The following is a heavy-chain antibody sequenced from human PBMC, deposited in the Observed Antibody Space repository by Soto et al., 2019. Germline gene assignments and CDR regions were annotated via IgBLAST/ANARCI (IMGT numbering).Heavy chain of an antibody. J-gene: IGHJ4*02. D-gene: IGHD3-10*01. V-gene: IGHV3-9*01. Sequence: GGSLRLSCAASGFTFDDYAMHWVRQAPGKGLEWVSGISWNSGSIGYADSVKGRFTISRVNAKNSLYLQMNSLRAEDTALYYCAKSHHPYGSGSHYWGQGTLVTVSS. CDR1: GFTFDDYA. CDR3: AKSHHPYGSGSHY. CDR2: ISWNSGSI.